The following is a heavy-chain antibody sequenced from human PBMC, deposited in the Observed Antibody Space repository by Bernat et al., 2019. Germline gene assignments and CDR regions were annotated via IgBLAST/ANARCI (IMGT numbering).Heavy chain of an antibody. D-gene: IGHD1-7*01. CDR1: GGSISSYY. CDR2: IYTSGST. J-gene: IGHJ4*02. V-gene: IGHV4-4*07. Sequence: QVQLQESGPGLVKPSETLSLTCTVSGGSISSYYWSWIRQPAGKGLEWIGRIYTSGSTNYNPSPKSRVTMSVDTAKNQFSRKLSSVTAADTAVYYCARDVTWTYVSLFDYWGQGTLVTVSS. CDR3: ARDVTWTYVSLFDY.